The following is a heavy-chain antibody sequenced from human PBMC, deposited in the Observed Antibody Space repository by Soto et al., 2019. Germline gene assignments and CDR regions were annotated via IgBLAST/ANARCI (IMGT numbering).Heavy chain of an antibody. D-gene: IGHD6-19*01. CDR2: INQDGGGT. Sequence: PGGSLRLSCVASGFTFISSFMGWVRQAPGKGLEWVANINQDGGGTYYVDSVEGRFTISRDNAKDSLYLQMNSLRGEDTAVYYCARYFRGSDRYLFDYWGQGTLVTVSS. CDR1: GFTFISSF. J-gene: IGHJ4*02. V-gene: IGHV3-7*03. CDR3: ARYFRGSDRYLFDY.